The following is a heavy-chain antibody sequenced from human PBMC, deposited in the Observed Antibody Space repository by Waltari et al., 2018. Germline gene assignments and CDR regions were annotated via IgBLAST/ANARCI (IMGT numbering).Heavy chain of an antibody. CDR2: ISYDGSNK. V-gene: IGHV3-30*18. Sequence: QVQLVESGGGVVQPGRSLRLSCAASGFTFSSYGMHWVRQAPGKGLEWVAVISYDGSNKYYADSVKGRFTISRDNSKNTLYLQMNSLRAEDTAVYYCAKVLGSSSWYYAFDIWGQETMVTVSS. J-gene: IGHJ3*02. CDR3: AKVLGSSSWYYAFDI. CDR1: GFTFSSYG. D-gene: IGHD6-13*01.